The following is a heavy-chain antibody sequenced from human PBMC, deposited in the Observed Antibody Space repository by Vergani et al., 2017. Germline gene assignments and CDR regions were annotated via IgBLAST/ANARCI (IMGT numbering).Heavy chain of an antibody. CDR3: AGGTGERDAFDI. V-gene: IGHV3-48*03. Sequence: EVQLVESGGGLVQPGGSLRLSCAASGFTFSSYEMNWVRQAPGKGLEWVSYISSSGSTIYYADSVKGRFTISRENAKNSLYLQMNSLRAEATAVYYCAGGTGERDAFDIGGQGTMVTVSS. D-gene: IGHD1-1*01. J-gene: IGHJ3*02. CDR2: ISSSGSTI. CDR1: GFTFSSYE.